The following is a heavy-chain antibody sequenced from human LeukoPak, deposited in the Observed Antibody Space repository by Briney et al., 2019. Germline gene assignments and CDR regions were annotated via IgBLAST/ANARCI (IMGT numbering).Heavy chain of an antibody. J-gene: IGHJ3*02. CDR1: GFTFSDYY. D-gene: IGHD3-22*01. CDR2: ISSSSSTM. V-gene: IGHV3-11*04. CDR3: ARDPERDYDSSGYHDAFDI. Sequence: GGSLTLSCAASGFTFSDYYMRWIRQAPGKGLEWVSYISSSSSTMYYADSVKGRFTISRDNAKNSLYLQMNSLRAEDTAVYYCARDPERDYDSSGYHDAFDIWGQGTMVTVSS.